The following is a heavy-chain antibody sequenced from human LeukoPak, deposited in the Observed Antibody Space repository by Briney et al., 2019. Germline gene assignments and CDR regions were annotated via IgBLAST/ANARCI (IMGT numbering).Heavy chain of an antibody. CDR2: IYHSGST. J-gene: IGHJ6*02. V-gene: IGHV4-4*02. Sequence: SETLSLTCAVSGGSISSSNWWSWVRQPPGKGLEWIGEIYHSGSTNYNPSLKSRVTISVDTSKNQFSLKLSSVTAADTAVYYCARADFWSGYRPYYYGMDVWGQGTTVTVSS. CDR3: ARADFWSGYRPYYYGMDV. CDR1: GGSISSSNW. D-gene: IGHD3-3*01.